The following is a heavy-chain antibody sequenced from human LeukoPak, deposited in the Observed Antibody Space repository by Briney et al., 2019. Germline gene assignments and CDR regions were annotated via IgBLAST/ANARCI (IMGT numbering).Heavy chain of an antibody. D-gene: IGHD3-10*01. CDR1: GFTFSRYW. CDR3: AKDGYPIGITMVRGVIMDY. CDR2: IKEDGSEK. V-gene: IGHV3-7*03. J-gene: IGHJ4*02. Sequence: GGSLRLSCAASGFTFSRYWMTWVRQAPGKGLEWVANIKEDGSEKYYVDSVKGRFTISRDNAKNALYLQMNSLRAEDTAVYYCAKDGYPIGITMVRGVIMDYWGQGTLVTVSS.